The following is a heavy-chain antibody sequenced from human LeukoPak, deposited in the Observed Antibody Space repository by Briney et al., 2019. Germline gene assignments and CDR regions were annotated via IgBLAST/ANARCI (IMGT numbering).Heavy chain of an antibody. CDR3: ARRGGYSSSRPRYFDY. J-gene: IGHJ4*02. CDR2: INHSGST. D-gene: IGHD6-13*01. CDR1: GGSFSGYY. V-gene: IGHV4-34*01. Sequence: SETLSLTCAVYGGSFSGYYWSWIRQPPGKGLEWIGEINHSGSTNYNPSLKSRVTISLDTSKDQFSLKLSSVTAADTAVYYCARRGGYSSSRPRYFDYWGQGTLVTVSS.